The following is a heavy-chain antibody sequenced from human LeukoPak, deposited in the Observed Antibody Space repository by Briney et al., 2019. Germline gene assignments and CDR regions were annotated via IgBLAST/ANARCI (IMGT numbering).Heavy chain of an antibody. Sequence: ASVTVSCKASGYTFTGYYMHWVRQAPGQGLEWMGWINPNSGGTNYAQKFQGRVTMTRDTSISTAYMELSRLRSDDTAVYYCARALLWFGEPSHIDYWGQGTLVTASS. J-gene: IGHJ4*02. CDR1: GYTFTGYY. D-gene: IGHD3-10*01. CDR3: ARALLWFGEPSHIDY. CDR2: INPNSGGT. V-gene: IGHV1-2*02.